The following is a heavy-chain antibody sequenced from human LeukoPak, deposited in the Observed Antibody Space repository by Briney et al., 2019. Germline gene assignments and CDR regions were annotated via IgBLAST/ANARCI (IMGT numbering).Heavy chain of an antibody. CDR2: IYYSGST. V-gene: IGHV4-59*01. CDR1: GGSISSYY. Sequence: PSETLSLTCTASGGSISSYYWSWIRQPPGKGLEWIGYIYYSGSTNYNPSLKSRVTISVDTSKNQFSLKLSSVTAADTAVYYCARTTVTTGFDYWGQGTLVTVSS. D-gene: IGHD4-17*01. J-gene: IGHJ4*02. CDR3: ARTTVTTGFDY.